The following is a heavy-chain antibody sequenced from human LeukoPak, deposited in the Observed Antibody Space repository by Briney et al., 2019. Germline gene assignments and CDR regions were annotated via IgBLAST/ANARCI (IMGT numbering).Heavy chain of an antibody. Sequence: GGSLRLSCAASGFTFSDYYMSWIRQAPGKGLEWVPYISSSSSYTNYADSVKGRFTISRDNAKNSLYLQMNSLRAEDTAVYYCARLGWATAPLDYWGQGTLVTVSS. V-gene: IGHV3-11*06. D-gene: IGHD5-12*01. CDR2: ISSSSSYT. CDR3: ARLGWATAPLDY. J-gene: IGHJ4*02. CDR1: GFTFSDYY.